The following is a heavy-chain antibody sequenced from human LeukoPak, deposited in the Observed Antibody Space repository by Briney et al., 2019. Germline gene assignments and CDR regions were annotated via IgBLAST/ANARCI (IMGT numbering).Heavy chain of an antibody. D-gene: IGHD3-10*01. CDR1: GFIFSYYT. Sequence: PGGSLRLSCAASGFIFSYYTFHWVRQAPGKGLEWVAVISYDESETYYADSLKGRFTLSRDNSKKMLYLQLNSLRPEDTAVYYCARDSTTSTIRGALDYWGQGTLVTVFS. CDR3: ARDSTTSTIRGALDY. V-gene: IGHV3-30*04. J-gene: IGHJ4*02. CDR2: ISYDESET.